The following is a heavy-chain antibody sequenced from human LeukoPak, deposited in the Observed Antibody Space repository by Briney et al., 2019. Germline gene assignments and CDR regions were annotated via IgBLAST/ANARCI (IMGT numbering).Heavy chain of an antibody. CDR3: ARGARGYPDDNFDY. D-gene: IGHD5-12*01. CDR2: IYTSGST. CDR1: GGSISSGSYY. J-gene: IGHJ4*02. Sequence: PSQTLSLTCTVSGGSISSGSYYWSWIRQPAGKGLEWIGRIYTSGSTNYNPSLKSRVTISVDTSKKQFSLNLNSVTAADTAIYYCARGARGYPDDNFDYWGQGTLVTVSS. V-gene: IGHV4-61*02.